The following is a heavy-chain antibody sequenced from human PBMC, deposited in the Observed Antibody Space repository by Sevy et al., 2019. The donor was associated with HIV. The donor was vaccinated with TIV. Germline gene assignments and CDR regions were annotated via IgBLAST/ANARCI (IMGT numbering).Heavy chain of an antibody. D-gene: IGHD2-21*02. V-gene: IGHV1-18*03. Sequence: ASVKVSCKASGYIFSNYNINWVRQAPGQGLEWMGWISADNGNTDYAQKVQGRVTMTTDTSTNTAYMELRSLRSDDMAVYYCARVSCGGDCYNALDIWGQGTMVTVSS. J-gene: IGHJ3*02. CDR2: ISADNGNT. CDR3: ARVSCGGDCYNALDI. CDR1: GYIFSNYN.